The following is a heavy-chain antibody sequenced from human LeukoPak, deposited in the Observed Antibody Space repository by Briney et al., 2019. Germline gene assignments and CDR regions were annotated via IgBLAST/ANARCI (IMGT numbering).Heavy chain of an antibody. V-gene: IGHV3-33*06. D-gene: IGHD5-12*01. CDR1: GFPLRRYG. CDR3: SKCGYRVRRSPYDLTGRRADYYYYMDV. Sequence: GGSLRLSCAASGFPLRRYGMLGVRQAPGKGLEWVAVIWYLGSNKYYAESVYGLFTISGGNSKDALYLQMNSLRAEDTCVYYCSKCGYRVRRSPYDLTGRRADYYYYMDVWGKGTTVTVSS. J-gene: IGHJ6*03. CDR2: IWYLGSNK.